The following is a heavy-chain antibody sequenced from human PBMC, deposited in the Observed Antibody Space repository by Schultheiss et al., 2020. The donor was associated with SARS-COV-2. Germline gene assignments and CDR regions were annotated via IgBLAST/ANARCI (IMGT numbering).Heavy chain of an antibody. CDR2: IYYSGST. D-gene: IGHD4-17*01. CDR1: GGSISSYY. J-gene: IGHJ6*02. Sequence: SETLSLTCTVSGGSISSYYWGWIRQPPGKGLEWIGYIYYSGSTNYNPSLKSRVTISVDTSKNQFSLKLSSVTAADTAVYYCARGVTTVTPYYYYYGMDVWGQGTTVTVSS. CDR3: ARGVTTVTPYYYYYGMDV. V-gene: IGHV4-59*12.